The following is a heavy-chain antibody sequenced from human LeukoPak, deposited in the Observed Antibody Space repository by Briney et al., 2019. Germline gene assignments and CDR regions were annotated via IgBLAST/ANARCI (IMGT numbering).Heavy chain of an antibody. CDR1: GGSVSSGSYY. CDR2: IYYSGST. Sequence: SETLSLTCTVSGGSVSSGSYYWSWIRQPPGKGLVWIGYIYYSGSTNYNPSLKSRVTISVDTSKNQFSLKLSSVTAADTAVYYCARPSSYYYDSSGYYAFDIWGQGTMVTVSS. J-gene: IGHJ3*02. CDR3: ARPSSYYYDSSGYYAFDI. V-gene: IGHV4-61*01. D-gene: IGHD3-22*01.